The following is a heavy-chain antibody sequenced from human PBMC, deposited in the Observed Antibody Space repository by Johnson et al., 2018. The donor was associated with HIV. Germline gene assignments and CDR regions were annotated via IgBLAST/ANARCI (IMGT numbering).Heavy chain of an antibody. CDR3: ARDYDSSGGLAFDI. J-gene: IGHJ3*02. V-gene: IGHV3-23*03. Sequence: VQLVESGGGVVQPGRSLILSCAASGFTFSSYAMSWVRQAPGKGLVWVSRINSDGSSTTYADSVKGRFTISRDNAKNTLYLQMNSLRADDTAVYYCARDYDSSGGLAFDIWGQGTMVTVSS. D-gene: IGHD3-22*01. CDR2: INSDGSST. CDR1: GFTFSSYA.